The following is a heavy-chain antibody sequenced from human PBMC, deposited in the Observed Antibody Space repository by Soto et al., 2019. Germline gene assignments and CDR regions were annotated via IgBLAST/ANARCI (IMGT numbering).Heavy chain of an antibody. CDR3: VRGRGFMSRNALDL. J-gene: IGHJ3*01. V-gene: IGHV4-34*01. CDR2: INHSGSR. Sequence: QVQLQRWGAGLLRPSETLSLTCAVSGGSFRGYYWTWLRLSPGRGLEWIGEINHSGSRNSNPSLKSRLKISVDTSRTQFSMNLTSVTAADAAVYYCVRGRGFMSRNALDLWGQGTRVIVSS. CDR1: GGSFRGYY.